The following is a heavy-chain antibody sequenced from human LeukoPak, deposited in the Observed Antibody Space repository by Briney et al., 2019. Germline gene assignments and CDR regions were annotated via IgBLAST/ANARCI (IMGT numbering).Heavy chain of an antibody. Sequence: PGGSLRLSCAASGFTFSSYWMSWVRQAPGKGREWVANIKQDGSEKYYVDSVKGRFTISRDNAKNSLYLQMNSLRAEDTAVYYCARLTIVVVPAAMRRHYYYYMDVWGKGTTVTVSS. CDR3: ARLTIVVVPAAMRRHYYYYMDV. CDR1: GFTFSSYW. V-gene: IGHV3-7*01. D-gene: IGHD2-2*01. J-gene: IGHJ6*03. CDR2: IKQDGSEK.